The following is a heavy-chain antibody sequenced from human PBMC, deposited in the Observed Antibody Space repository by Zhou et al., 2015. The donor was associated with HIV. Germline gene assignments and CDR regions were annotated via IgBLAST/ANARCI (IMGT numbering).Heavy chain of an antibody. D-gene: IGHD3-3*02. CDR1: GGTFSGSD. CDR2: ITPMFDIK. J-gene: IGHJ4*02. CDR3: ARRSDISDYFDY. Sequence: LVQSGTEVKKPGSSVKVSCRATGGTFSGSDISWVRQAPGQGLEWMGGITPMFDIKNYAQRFRARLNISVDQSTSTAYMELRSLTSEDTAVYYCARRSDISDYFDYWGQGTLVTVSS. V-gene: IGHV1-69*17.